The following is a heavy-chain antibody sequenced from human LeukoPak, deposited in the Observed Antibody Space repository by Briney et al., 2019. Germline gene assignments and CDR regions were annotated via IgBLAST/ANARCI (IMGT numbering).Heavy chain of an antibody. CDR2: ISGSGGST. CDR3: AKGGFGRPFDY. V-gene: IGHV3-23*01. CDR1: GFTFSSYD. Sequence: PGGSLRLSCAASGFTFSSYDMSWVRQAPGKGLEWVSVISGSGGSTYYVDSVQGRFTISRDNSKNTLFLQMDSLRAEDTAVYYCAKGGFGRPFDYWGQGTLVTVSS. D-gene: IGHD3-10*01. J-gene: IGHJ4*02.